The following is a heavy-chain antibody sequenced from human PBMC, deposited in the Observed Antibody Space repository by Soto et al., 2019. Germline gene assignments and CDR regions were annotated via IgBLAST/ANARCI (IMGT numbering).Heavy chain of an antibody. Sequence: PSETLSLTCTVSDGSISSGGYYWSWIRQHPGKGLEWIGYIYYSGSTYYNPSLKSRVTISVDTSKNQFSLKLRSVTAADTAVYYCARAGRSDSWYFDYWGQGSLVTVSS. D-gene: IGHD6-13*01. CDR3: ARAGRSDSWYFDY. CDR1: DGSISSGGYY. J-gene: IGHJ4*02. CDR2: IYYSGST. V-gene: IGHV4-31*03.